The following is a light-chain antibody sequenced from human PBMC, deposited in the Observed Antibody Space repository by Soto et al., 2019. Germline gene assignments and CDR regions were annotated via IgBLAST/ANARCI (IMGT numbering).Light chain of an antibody. J-gene: IGLJ1*01. CDR1: SSDVGIYNY. CDR2: EVS. Sequence: QSALTQPASVSGSPGQSIAISCTGSSSDVGIYNYVSWYQQHPGTVPKLIIYEVSNRPSGVSNRFSGSKSGNTASLTISGLPAEDEADYYCSSYTTRSTRVFGTGTKVTVL. CDR3: SSYTTRSTRV. V-gene: IGLV2-14*01.